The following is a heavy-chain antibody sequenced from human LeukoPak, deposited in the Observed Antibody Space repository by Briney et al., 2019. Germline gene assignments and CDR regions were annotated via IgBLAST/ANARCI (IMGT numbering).Heavy chain of an antibody. CDR1: GYTFTSYY. Sequence: ASVKVSCKASGYTFTSYYMHWVRQAPGQGLEWMGIINPSGGSTSYAQKFQGRVTVTRDTSTSTVYMELSSLRSEDTAVYYCARDPEGITIFAPGVVPDYWGQGTLVTVSS. CDR2: INPSGGST. V-gene: IGHV1-46*01. CDR3: ARDPEGITIFAPGVVPDY. D-gene: IGHD3-3*01. J-gene: IGHJ4*02.